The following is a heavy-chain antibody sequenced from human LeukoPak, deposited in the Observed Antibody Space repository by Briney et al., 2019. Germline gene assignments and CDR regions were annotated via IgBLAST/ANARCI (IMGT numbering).Heavy chain of an antibody. CDR3: ARDVAVAGTSWFDP. J-gene: IGHJ5*02. D-gene: IGHD6-19*01. CDR1: GYTFTGYY. Sequence: ASVKVSCQASGYTFTGYYMHWVRQAPGKGLEWMGWINLNSGGTNYAQKFQGRVTMTRHTSISTAYMELRRLRSDDTDVYYCARDVAVAGTSWFDPWGQGTLVTVSS. V-gene: IGHV1-2*02. CDR2: INLNSGGT.